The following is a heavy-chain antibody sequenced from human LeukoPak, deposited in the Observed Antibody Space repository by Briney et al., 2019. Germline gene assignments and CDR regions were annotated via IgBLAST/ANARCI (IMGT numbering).Heavy chain of an antibody. Sequence: PGGSLRLSCAASGFTFSSYWMHWVRQAPGKGLVWVSRINSDGSSTSYADSVKGRFTISRDNAKNTLYLQMDSLRAEDSAVYYCAKNAGYSYGLYYFDYWGQGTLVTVSS. CDR1: GFTFSSYW. CDR2: INSDGSST. CDR3: AKNAGYSYGLYYFDY. V-gene: IGHV3-74*01. J-gene: IGHJ4*02. D-gene: IGHD5-18*01.